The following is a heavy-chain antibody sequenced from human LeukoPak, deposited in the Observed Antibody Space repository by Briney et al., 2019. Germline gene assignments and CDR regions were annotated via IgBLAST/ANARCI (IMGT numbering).Heavy chain of an antibody. CDR1: GGSISSGSYY. Sequence: PSETLSLTCTVSGGSISSGSYYWSWIRQPAGKGLEWIGRIYTSGSTNYNPSLKSRVTISVDTSKNQFSLKLSSVTAADTAVYYCATSYCSSTSCYKAIDYWGQGTLVTVSS. CDR3: ATSYCSSTSCYKAIDY. D-gene: IGHD2-2*02. J-gene: IGHJ4*02. V-gene: IGHV4-61*02. CDR2: IYTSGST.